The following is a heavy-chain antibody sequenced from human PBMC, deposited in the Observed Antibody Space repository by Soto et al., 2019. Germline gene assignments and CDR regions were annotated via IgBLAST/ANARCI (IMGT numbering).Heavy chain of an antibody. V-gene: IGHV1-2*02. D-gene: IGHD2-21*02. CDR2: INPNSGGT. Sequence: ASVKVSCKASGYTFTGYYMHWVRQAPGQGLEWMGWINPNSGGTNYAQKFQGRVTMTRDTSISTSYMELSRLRSDDTAVYYCATAGGNSFTFDYWGQGTLVTVPS. J-gene: IGHJ4*02. CDR3: ATAGGNSFTFDY. CDR1: GYTFTGYY.